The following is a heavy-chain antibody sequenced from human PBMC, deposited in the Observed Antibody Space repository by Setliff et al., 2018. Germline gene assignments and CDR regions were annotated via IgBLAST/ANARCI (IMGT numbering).Heavy chain of an antibody. Sequence: GGSLRLSCAASGFTFSSYSMNWVRQAPGKGLEWVSYISSSSSTIYYADSVKGRFTISRDNAKNTLFLQMNSQKTEDTAVYYCATGFHYYDSSATGHYYYYVDVWGKGTTVTVSS. CDR1: GFTFSSYS. CDR3: ATGFHYYDSSATGHYYYYVDV. J-gene: IGHJ6*03. CDR2: ISSSSSTI. V-gene: IGHV3-48*01. D-gene: IGHD3-22*01.